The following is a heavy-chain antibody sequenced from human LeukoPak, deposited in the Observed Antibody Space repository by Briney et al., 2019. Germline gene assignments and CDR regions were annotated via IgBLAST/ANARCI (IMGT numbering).Heavy chain of an antibody. CDR2: INHSGST. Sequence: PSETLSLTCAVYGGSSSGYYWSWIRQPPGKGLEWIGEINHSGSTNYNPSLKSRVTISVDTSKNQFSLKLSSVTAADTAVYYCARGQRGAVSFDPWGQGTLVTVSS. J-gene: IGHJ5*02. CDR1: GGSSSGYY. D-gene: IGHD1-26*01. CDR3: ARGQRGAVSFDP. V-gene: IGHV4-34*01.